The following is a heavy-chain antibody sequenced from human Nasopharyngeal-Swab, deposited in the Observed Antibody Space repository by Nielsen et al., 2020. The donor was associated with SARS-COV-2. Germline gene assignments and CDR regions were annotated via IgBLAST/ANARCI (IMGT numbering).Heavy chain of an antibody. CDR1: GYTFNNNG. D-gene: IGHD1-26*01. CDR3: TTVAGSYGRFDY. V-gene: IGHV1-18*01. Sequence: ASVKVSCKASGYTFNNNGLSWVRQAPGQGLEWMGWINTYNGNTKYTQRLQDRVTMTADTSTSTAYMELRSLTSEDTAVYYCTTVAGSYGRFDYWGQGTLVTVSS. J-gene: IGHJ4*02. CDR2: INTYNGNT.